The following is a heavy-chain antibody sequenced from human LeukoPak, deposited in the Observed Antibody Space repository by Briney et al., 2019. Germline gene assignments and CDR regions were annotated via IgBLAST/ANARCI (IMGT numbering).Heavy chain of an antibody. CDR3: ATLSSGWAPFDY. J-gene: IGHJ4*02. CDR2: IIPIFGTA. D-gene: IGHD6-19*01. V-gene: IGHV1-69*13. CDR1: GGTFSSYA. Sequence: GASVKVSCKASGGTFSSYAISWVRQAPGQGLEWMGGIIPIFGTANYAQKFQGRVTITADESTSTAYMELSSLRSEDTAVYYCATLSSGWAPFDYWGQGTLVTVSS.